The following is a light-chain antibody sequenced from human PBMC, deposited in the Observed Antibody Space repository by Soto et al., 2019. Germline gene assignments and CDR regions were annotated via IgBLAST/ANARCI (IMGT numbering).Light chain of an antibody. CDR1: QTISTY. V-gene: IGKV1-39*01. CDR3: QQSYSTSIT. CDR2: AAS. Sequence: DSQMTESPCSLSASVGDRLAITCRASQTISTYLNWHQQKPGKAPKXXIYAASSLQSGVPSRFSGSGSGTDGTITISSLQKEDGSTYYCQQSYSTSITFGQGTRLEIK. J-gene: IGKJ5*01.